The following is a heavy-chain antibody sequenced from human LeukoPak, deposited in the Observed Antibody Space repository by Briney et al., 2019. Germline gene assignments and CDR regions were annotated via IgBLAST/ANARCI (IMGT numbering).Heavy chain of an antibody. V-gene: IGHV1-2*06. CDR1: GYTFIGYY. J-gene: IGHJ5*02. CDR2: INPNSGGT. D-gene: IGHD7-27*01. Sequence: ASVKVSCKASGYTFIGYYMHCVRHAPGQGREWRGRINPNSGGTNYAQKSQGSVTMTRETSISTAYMELSRLRSHDTAVYYCAPGPGWFDPWGQGTLVTVSS. CDR3: APGPGWFDP.